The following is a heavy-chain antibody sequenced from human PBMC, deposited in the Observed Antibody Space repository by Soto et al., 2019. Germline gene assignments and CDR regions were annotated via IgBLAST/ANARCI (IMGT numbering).Heavy chain of an antibody. D-gene: IGHD1-1*01. CDR2: IYYSGST. Sequence: SETLSLTCTVSGGSISSGDYYWSWIRQPPGKGLEWTGYIYYSGSTFYNPSLKSRVSISLDTSKSQFSLKLNSVTAADTAVYYCAREGFSNYPDYWGQGTLVTVSS. V-gene: IGHV4-30-4*01. J-gene: IGHJ4*02. CDR3: AREGFSNYPDY. CDR1: GGSISSGDYY.